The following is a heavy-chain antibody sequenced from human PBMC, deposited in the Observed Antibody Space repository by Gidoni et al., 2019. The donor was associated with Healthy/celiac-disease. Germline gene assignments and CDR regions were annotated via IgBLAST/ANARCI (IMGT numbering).Heavy chain of an antibody. CDR1: GCTVSSEA. CDR2: IRGSGGST. V-gene: IGHV3-23*01. D-gene: IGHD2-2*01. J-gene: IGHJ6*02. Sequence: EVQLWESGGSLVKPGGARRLSGGAAGCTVSSEAVSWVSQAPGQGLEWVSAIRGSGGSTYYADSVKGRFTISRDNSKNTLYLQMNSLRAEDTAVYYCAKDCGLGCSSTSCSYLYYYGMDVWGQGTTVTVSS. CDR3: AKDCGLGCSSTSCSYLYYYGMDV.